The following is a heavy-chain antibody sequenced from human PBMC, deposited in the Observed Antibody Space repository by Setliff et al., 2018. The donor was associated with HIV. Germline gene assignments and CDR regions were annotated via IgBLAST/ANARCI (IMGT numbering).Heavy chain of an antibody. V-gene: IGHV4-4*07. CDR3: ARDRTGGTFDI. CDR2: IYTSGST. Sequence: PSETLSLTCTVAGDSISSYYWSWIRQPAGKGLEWIGRIYTSGSTNYNPSLKSRVTMSVDTSKNQFSLKLSSVTAADTAVFYCARDRTGGTFDIWGQGTMVTVSS. J-gene: IGHJ3*02. D-gene: IGHD3-16*01. CDR1: GDSISSYY.